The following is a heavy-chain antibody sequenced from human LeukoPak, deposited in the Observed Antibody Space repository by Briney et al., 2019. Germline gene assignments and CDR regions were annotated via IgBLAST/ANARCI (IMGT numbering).Heavy chain of an antibody. Sequence: SETLSLNCTVSGGSVSSSHWNWIRQPPGKGLEWIGNVDYIGSTKYNPSLRSRVTMSLDTSNNQFSLKLRSVTASDPALYSCTRGYHEPFDRWGQGTLVTVSS. D-gene: IGHD1-14*01. CDR2: VDYIGST. CDR1: GGSVSSSH. V-gene: IGHV4-59*02. CDR3: TRGYHEPFDR. J-gene: IGHJ4*02.